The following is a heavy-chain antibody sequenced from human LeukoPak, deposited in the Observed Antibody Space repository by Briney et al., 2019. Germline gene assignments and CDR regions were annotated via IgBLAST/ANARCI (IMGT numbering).Heavy chain of an antibody. V-gene: IGHV3-53*01. CDR1: GFTVSSNY. CDR2: IYSGGST. CDR3: ARVPDYYYYMDV. Sequence: PGGSLRLSCAASGFTVSSNYMSWVRQAPGKGLEWVSVIYSGGSTYYADSVKGRFTISRDNPKNTLYLQMNSLRAEDTAVYYCARVPDYYYYMDVWGKGTTVTVSS. J-gene: IGHJ6*03.